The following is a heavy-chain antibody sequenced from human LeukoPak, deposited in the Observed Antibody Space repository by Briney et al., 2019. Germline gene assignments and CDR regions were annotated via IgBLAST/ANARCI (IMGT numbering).Heavy chain of an antibody. D-gene: IGHD3-10*01. CDR2: INPNSGGT. CDR3: ARDRVLLWFGELFGNFDY. V-gene: IGHV1-2*02. Sequence: GASVKVSCKASGYTFTTYYMHWVRQAPGQGLEWMGWINPNSGGTNYAQKFQGGVTMTRDTSISTAYMELSRLRSDDTAVYYCARDRVLLWFGELFGNFDYWGQGTLVTVSS. J-gene: IGHJ4*02. CDR1: GYTFTTYY.